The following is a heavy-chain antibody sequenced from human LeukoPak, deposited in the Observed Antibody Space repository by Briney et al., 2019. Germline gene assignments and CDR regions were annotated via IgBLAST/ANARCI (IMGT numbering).Heavy chain of an antibody. J-gene: IGHJ6*03. CDR2: IKQDGSEK. D-gene: IGHD1-26*01. Sequence: GGSLRLSCAASGFTFSSYWMSWVRQAPGKGLEWVANIKQDGSEKYYVDSVKGRFTISRDNAKNSLYLQMNSLRAEDTAVYYCARASYSGSFQGYYYYMDVWGKGTTVTVSS. V-gene: IGHV3-7*01. CDR1: GFTFSSYW. CDR3: ARASYSGSFQGYYYYMDV.